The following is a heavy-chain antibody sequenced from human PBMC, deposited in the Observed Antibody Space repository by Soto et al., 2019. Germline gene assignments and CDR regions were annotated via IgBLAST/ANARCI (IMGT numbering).Heavy chain of an antibody. CDR3: AMVDVYVTPSPQDV. V-gene: IGHV1-18*01. Sequence: QVPLVQSRAEVKNPGASVEVSCKASGYSFTRYGIAWARQAPGQGLEWMGWINTYNGNTNYAQNLQGRVTLTTDTSTSTAYMELTSLRSNDTAIYYCAMVDVYVTPSPQDVWGQGTTVIVSS. CDR1: GYSFTRYG. CDR2: INTYNGNT. J-gene: IGHJ6*02. D-gene: IGHD3-16*01.